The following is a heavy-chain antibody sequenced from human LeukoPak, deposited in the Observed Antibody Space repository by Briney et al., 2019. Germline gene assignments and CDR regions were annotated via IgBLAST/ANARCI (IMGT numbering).Heavy chain of an antibody. Sequence: ASVKVSCKASGYTFTSYYMHWVRQAPGQGLEWMGIINPSGGSTSCAQKFQGRVTMTRDMSTSTVYMELSSLRSEDTAVYYCARGYGILTGYYNGIYYWGQGTLVTVSS. D-gene: IGHD3-9*01. CDR3: ARGYGILTGYYNGIYY. CDR2: INPSGGST. CDR1: GYTFTSYY. J-gene: IGHJ4*02. V-gene: IGHV1-46*01.